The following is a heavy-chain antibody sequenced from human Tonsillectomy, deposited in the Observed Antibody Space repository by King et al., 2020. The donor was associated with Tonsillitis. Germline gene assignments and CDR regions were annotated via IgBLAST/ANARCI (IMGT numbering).Heavy chain of an antibody. Sequence: QLVQSGAEVKKPGASVKVSCKASGYTFTGYYMHWVRQAPGQGLEWMGWINPNSGGTNYAQKFQGRVTMTRGTSISTAYMELSRLRSDDTAVYYCAREPYSSSWDDAFDIWGQGTMVTVSS. V-gene: IGHV1-2*02. CDR3: AREPYSSSWDDAFDI. CDR1: GYTFTGYY. CDR2: INPNSGGT. D-gene: IGHD6-13*01. J-gene: IGHJ3*02.